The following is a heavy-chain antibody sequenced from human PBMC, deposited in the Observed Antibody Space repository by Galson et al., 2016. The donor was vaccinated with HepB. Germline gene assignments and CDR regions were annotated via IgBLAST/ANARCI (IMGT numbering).Heavy chain of an antibody. J-gene: IGHJ4*02. D-gene: IGHD1-26*01. CDR3: ARGTSAWSK. CDR2: TYYRSKWYN. Sequence: CAISGDSVSSHSATWNWIRQSPSRGLEWLGRTYYRSKWYNDYAVSVKSRVTINPDTSKNQFSLHLSSVTPEDTAVYYCARGTSAWSKWGQGTLVTVSS. CDR1: GDSVSSHSAT. V-gene: IGHV6-1*01.